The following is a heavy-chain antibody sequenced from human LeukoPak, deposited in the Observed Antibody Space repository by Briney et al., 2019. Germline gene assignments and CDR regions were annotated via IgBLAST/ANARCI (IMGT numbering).Heavy chain of an antibody. CDR2: MNPNSGNT. V-gene: IGHV1-8*01. J-gene: IGHJ3*02. Sequence: ASVKVSCKASGGTFTSYDINWVRQATGQGLEWMGWMNPNSGNTGYAQKFQGRVTMTRNTSISTAYMELSSLRSEDTAVYYCARGRLIYCSSTSCYEAFDIWGQGTMVTVSS. D-gene: IGHD2-2*01. CDR3: ARGRLIYCSSTSCYEAFDI. CDR1: GGTFTSYD.